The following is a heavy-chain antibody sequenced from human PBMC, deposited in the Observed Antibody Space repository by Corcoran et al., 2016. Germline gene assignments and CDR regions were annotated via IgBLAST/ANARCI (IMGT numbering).Heavy chain of an antibody. D-gene: IGHD3-10*01. CDR1: GFTFSNAW. V-gene: IGHV3-15*07. Sequence: EVQLVESGGGLVKPGGSLRLSCAASGFTFSNAWMNWVRQAPGKGLEWVGRIKSKTDGGTTDYAAPVKGRFTISRDDSKNTLYLQMKSLKTEDTAVDYCTTGRYLLLWFGNYGMDVWGQGTTVTVSS. CDR3: TTGRYLLLWFGNYGMDV. J-gene: IGHJ6*02. CDR2: IKSKTDGGTT.